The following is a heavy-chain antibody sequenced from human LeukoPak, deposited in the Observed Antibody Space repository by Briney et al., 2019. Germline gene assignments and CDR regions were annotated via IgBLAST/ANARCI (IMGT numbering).Heavy chain of an antibody. V-gene: IGHV3-30*02. CDR3: AKAQYGPNPASFYYYGMDV. J-gene: IGHJ6*02. CDR2: IWYDGSNK. D-gene: IGHD2/OR15-2a*01. CDR1: GFTFSSYG. Sequence: GGSLRLSCAASGFTFSSYGMHWVRQAPGKGLEWVAVIWYDGSNKYYADSVKGRFTISRDNSKNTLYLQMNSLRAEDTAVYYCAKAQYGPNPASFYYYGMDVWGQGTTVTVSS.